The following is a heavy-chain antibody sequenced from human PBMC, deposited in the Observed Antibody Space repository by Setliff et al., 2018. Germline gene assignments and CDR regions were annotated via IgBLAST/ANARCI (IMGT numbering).Heavy chain of an antibody. CDR3: ARGRASGGYFEVWYSDL. Sequence: ASVKVSCKASGYTFTGYGISWVRQAPGQGLEWMGYINTHNGDTYYAQKLQGRVTITRNTSISTAYMELSSLRSEDTAVYYCARGRASGGYFEVWYSDLWGRGTLVTVSS. J-gene: IGHJ2*01. V-gene: IGHV1-8*03. CDR2: INTHNGDT. D-gene: IGHD3-22*01. CDR1: GYTFTGYG.